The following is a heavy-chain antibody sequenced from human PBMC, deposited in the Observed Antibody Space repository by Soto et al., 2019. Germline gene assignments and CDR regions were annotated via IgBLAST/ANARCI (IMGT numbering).Heavy chain of an antibody. J-gene: IGHJ5*02. D-gene: IGHD6-13*01. CDR1: GGTFSSYA. V-gene: IGHV1-69*10. Sequence: ASVKVSCKASGGTFSSYAISWVRQAPGQGLEWMGGIIPILGIANYAQKFQGRVTITADKSTSTAYMELSSLRSEDTAVYYCARVRSSSSWYFRFDPWGQGTLVTVSS. CDR3: ARVRSSSSWYFRFDP. CDR2: IIPILGIA.